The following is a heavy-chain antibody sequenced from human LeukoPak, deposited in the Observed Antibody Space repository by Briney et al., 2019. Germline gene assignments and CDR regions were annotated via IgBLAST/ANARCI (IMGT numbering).Heavy chain of an antibody. D-gene: IGHD4-23*01. V-gene: IGHV4-39*01. Sequence: PSETLSLTCTVSGGSISSSSYYWGWIRQPPGKGLEWIGSISYSGSTYYNPSLKSRVTISVDTSKNQFSLKLSSVTAADMAVYYCARHTTVVTSPFDYWGQGTLVTVSS. CDR2: ISYSGST. CDR1: GGSISSSSYY. CDR3: ARHTTVVTSPFDY. J-gene: IGHJ4*02.